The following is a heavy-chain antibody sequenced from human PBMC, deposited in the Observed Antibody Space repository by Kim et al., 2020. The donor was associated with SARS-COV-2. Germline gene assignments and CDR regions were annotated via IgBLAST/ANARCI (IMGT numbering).Heavy chain of an antibody. J-gene: IGHJ1*01. V-gene: IGHV4-39*06. D-gene: IGHD5-12*01. Sequence: NPSLKKRLTISVDTSKTQSALKLSSVTAADTAVYYCARGKWPLRSGYFQHWGQGTLVTVSS. CDR3: ARGKWPLRSGYFQH.